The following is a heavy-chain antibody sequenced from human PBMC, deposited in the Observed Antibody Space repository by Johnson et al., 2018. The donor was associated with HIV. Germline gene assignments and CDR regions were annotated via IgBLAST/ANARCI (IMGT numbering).Heavy chain of an antibody. J-gene: IGHJ3*02. CDR3: AKARGYDPYDAFDI. D-gene: IGHD5-12*01. Sequence: VQLVESGGGVVQPGRSLRLSCAASGFTFSTYGMHWVRQAPGKGLEWVAVMWYDGSNKYYADSVKGRFTISSDNSKNTLYLQMNSLSTEDTAVYYCAKARGYDPYDAFDIWGQGTMVTVSS. V-gene: IGHV3-33*06. CDR2: MWYDGSNK. CDR1: GFTFSTYG.